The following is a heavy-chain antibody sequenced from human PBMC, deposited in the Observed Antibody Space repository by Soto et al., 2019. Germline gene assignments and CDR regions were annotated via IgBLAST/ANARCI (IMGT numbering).Heavy chain of an antibody. CDR2: IKEDGSEE. J-gene: IGHJ4*02. CDR1: GFTFSTYW. CDR3: ATAISSPFSNFDY. D-gene: IGHD2-2*01. V-gene: IGHV3-7*01. Sequence: EVQLVQSGGDLVQPGGSLRLSCVASGFTFSTYWMTWVRQAPGMGLEWVAGIKEDGSEEVYVDSAKGRFSISRDNAKTSLYLQLNSLRAEDTAVYYCATAISSPFSNFDYWGQGSLVTVSS.